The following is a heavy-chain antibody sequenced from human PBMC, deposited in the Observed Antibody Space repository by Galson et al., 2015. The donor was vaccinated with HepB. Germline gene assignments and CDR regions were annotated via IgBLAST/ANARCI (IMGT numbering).Heavy chain of an antibody. V-gene: IGHV3-23*01. Sequence: SLRLSCAGSGFIFRHHAMAWIRQAPGKGLEWVSGINGRGSTRSYSDAVKGRFSISRDNSKDTVFLQMDNLRAEDTAVYYWVKEGSWFEGDWFDPWGQGAPVTVS. CDR1: GFIFRHHA. CDR3: VKEGSWFEGDWFDP. CDR2: INGRGSTR. J-gene: IGHJ5*02. D-gene: IGHD3-10*01.